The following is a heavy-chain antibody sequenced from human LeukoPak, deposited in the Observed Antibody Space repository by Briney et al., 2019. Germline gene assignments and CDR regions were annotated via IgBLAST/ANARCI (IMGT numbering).Heavy chain of an antibody. CDR3: ARDLVVVVPNWGEGTYYYYYMDV. CDR1: GYTFTGYY. CDR2: INPNSGGT. Sequence: ASVKVSCKASGYTFTGYYMHWVRQAPGQGLEWMGWINPNSGGTNYAQKFQGRVTMTRDTSISTAYMELSRLRSDDTAVYYCARDLVVVVPNWGEGTYYYYYMDVWGKGTTVTVSS. J-gene: IGHJ6*03. V-gene: IGHV1-2*02. D-gene: IGHD2-2*01.